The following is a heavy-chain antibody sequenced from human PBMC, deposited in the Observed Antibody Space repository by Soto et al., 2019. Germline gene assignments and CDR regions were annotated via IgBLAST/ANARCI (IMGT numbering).Heavy chain of an antibody. D-gene: IGHD4-17*01. CDR1: GFTFSNYG. J-gene: IGHJ6*02. Sequence: QVPLVESGGGVVQPGRSLRLSCAASGFTFSNYGMHWVRQAPGKGLEWVAVISYDGSNKYYADSVKGRFTISRDNSKNTLYLQMNSLRAEDTAVYYCAKILQLGDYAFYYYGMDVWGQGTTVTVSS. V-gene: IGHV3-30*18. CDR3: AKILQLGDYAFYYYGMDV. CDR2: ISYDGSNK.